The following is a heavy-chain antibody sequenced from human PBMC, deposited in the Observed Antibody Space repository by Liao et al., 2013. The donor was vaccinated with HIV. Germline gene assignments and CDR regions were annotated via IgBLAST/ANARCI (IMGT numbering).Heavy chain of an antibody. V-gene: IGHV4-34*10. Sequence: QLQLQESGPGLVKPSETLSLTCAVYGGSFSGYYWSWIRQPPGKGLEWIGEINHSGSTNYNPSLKSRVTISVDTSKNQFSLKLSSVTAADTAVYYCARDQGIAVAGDAFDIWGQGTMVTVSS. CDR3: ARDQGIAVAGDAFDI. J-gene: IGHJ3*02. D-gene: IGHD6-19*01. CDR2: INHSGST. CDR1: GGSFSGYY.